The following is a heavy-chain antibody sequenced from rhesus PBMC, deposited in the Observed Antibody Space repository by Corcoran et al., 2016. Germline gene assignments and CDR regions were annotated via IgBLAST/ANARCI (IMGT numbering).Heavy chain of an antibody. V-gene: IGHV4-122*02. J-gene: IGHJ4*01. D-gene: IGHD5-24*01. CDR2: ITYSGST. Sequence: QVQLQESGPGLVKPSETPSLTCAVSGGSISSGYYYWSWIRQAPGKGLEWIGYITYSGSTSYNPSLKSRVTFSRDTSKNQFSLKLSSVTAADTAVYYCARVDSGYNIDFDYWGQGVLVTVSS. CDR3: ARVDSGYNIDFDY. CDR1: GGSISSGYYY.